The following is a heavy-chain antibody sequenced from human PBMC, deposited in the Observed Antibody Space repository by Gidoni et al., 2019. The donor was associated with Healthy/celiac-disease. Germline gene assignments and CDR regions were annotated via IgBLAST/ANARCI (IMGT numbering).Heavy chain of an antibody. Sequence: EVQLVESGGGLVQPGGSLRLSCAASGFTFISYWMSWVRQAPGKGLEWVANIKQDGSEKYYVDSVKGRFTISRDNAKNSLYLQMNSLRAEDTAVYYCARADGDRRPYYFDYWGQGTLVTVSS. J-gene: IGHJ4*02. CDR3: ARADGDRRPYYFDY. CDR2: IKQDGSEK. V-gene: IGHV3-7*01. CDR1: GFTFISYW. D-gene: IGHD4-17*01.